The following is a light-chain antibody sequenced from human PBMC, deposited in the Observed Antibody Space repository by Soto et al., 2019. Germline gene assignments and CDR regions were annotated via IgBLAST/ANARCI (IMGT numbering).Light chain of an antibody. V-gene: IGKV1-5*03. CDR1: QTISSW. CDR3: QQYNSYFSGVFA. Sequence: DIQMTQSPSTLSGSVGYRVTITCRASQTISSWLAWYQQKPGKAPKLLIYQASTLKSGVPSRFSGSGSGTEFTLTISSLQPDDFASYCCQQYNSYFSGVFAFGPGTTVGIK. J-gene: IGKJ3*01. CDR2: QAS.